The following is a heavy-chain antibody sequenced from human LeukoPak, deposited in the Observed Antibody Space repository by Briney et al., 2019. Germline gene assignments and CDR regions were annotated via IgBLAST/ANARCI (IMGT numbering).Heavy chain of an antibody. D-gene: IGHD2-2*01. J-gene: IGHJ3*02. CDR2: INHSGGT. Sequence: SETLSLTCAVYGGSFSAYSWTWIRQPPGKGLEWIGEINHSGGTNHNPSLKSRVSISRDSSKNQIFLKLRSVTAADTAVYYCAGPPAGAAFEIWSQGTMVTVSS. CDR3: AGPPAGAAFEI. V-gene: IGHV4-34*01. CDR1: GGSFSAYS.